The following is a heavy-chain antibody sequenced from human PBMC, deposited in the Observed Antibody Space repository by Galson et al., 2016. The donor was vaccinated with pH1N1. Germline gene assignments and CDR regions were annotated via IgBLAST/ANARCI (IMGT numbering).Heavy chain of an antibody. CDR2: IIPIYGTP. J-gene: IGHJ6*02. D-gene: IGHD1-1*01. CDR3: ARPGRTETTKEGFAWGYGMDV. CDR1: GGSFAKYA. Sequence: SVKVSCKASGGSFAKYAVSWVRQAPGQGPEWMGRIIPIYGTPNYAQKFQDRLTITADEYTTTVYMELNSLISADTAIYYCARPGRTETTKEGFAWGYGMDVWGQGTTVTVSS. V-gene: IGHV1-69*13.